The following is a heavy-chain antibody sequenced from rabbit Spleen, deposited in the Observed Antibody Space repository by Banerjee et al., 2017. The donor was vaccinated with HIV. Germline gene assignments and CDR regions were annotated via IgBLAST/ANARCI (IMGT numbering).Heavy chain of an antibody. V-gene: IGHV1S45*01. CDR3: ARAPRGAPGYYLL. D-gene: IGHD1-1*01. Sequence: QEQLEESGGDLVKPEGSLTLTCTASGFTLSSSYWICWVRQAPGKGLEWIACIGAGSEITHYASWVKGRITISKASSTTVTLQMTSLTAADTATYFCARAPRGAPGYYLLWGPGTLVTVS. CDR1: GFTLSSSYW. J-gene: IGHJ4*01. CDR2: IGAGSEIT.